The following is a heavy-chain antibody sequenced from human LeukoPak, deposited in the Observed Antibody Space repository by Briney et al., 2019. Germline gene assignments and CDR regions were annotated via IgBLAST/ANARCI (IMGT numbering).Heavy chain of an antibody. D-gene: IGHD3-16*01. CDR1: GGSISSYY. J-gene: IGHJ4*02. CDR2: IHYSGST. Sequence: SETLSLTCTVSGGSISSYYWSRIRQPPGKGLEWIAFIHYSGSTNYNPSLKSRVTISVDTSKNQFSLKLSSVTAADTAVYYCARDRGSLGGFDYWGQGTLVTVSS. V-gene: IGHV4-59*13. CDR3: ARDRGSLGGFDY.